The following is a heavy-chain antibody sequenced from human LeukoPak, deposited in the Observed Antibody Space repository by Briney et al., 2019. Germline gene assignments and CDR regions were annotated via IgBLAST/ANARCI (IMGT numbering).Heavy chain of an antibody. V-gene: IGHV1-18*01. CDR2: ISAYNGNT. CDR3: ARDHYYGSGSYVGP. Sequence: GASVKVSCKASGYTFTSYGISWVRQAPGQGLERMGWISAYNGNTNYAQKLQGRVTMTTDTSTSTAYMELRSLRSDDTAVYYCARDHYYGSGSYVGPWGQGTLVTVSS. J-gene: IGHJ5*02. D-gene: IGHD3-10*01. CDR1: GYTFTSYG.